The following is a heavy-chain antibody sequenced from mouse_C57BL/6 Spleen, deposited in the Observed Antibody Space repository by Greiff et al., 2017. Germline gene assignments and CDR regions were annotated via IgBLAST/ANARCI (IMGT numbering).Heavy chain of an antibody. CDR3: APNSYFDY. Sequence: QVQLQQSGPELVKPGASVKISCKASGYAFSSSWMNWVKQRPGKGLEWIGRIYPGDGDTKYNGKFKGKATLTADKSSSTAYMQLTSLTSEDSAVYFCAPNSYFDYWGQGTTLTVSS. V-gene: IGHV1-82*01. D-gene: IGHD4-1*01. CDR2: IYPGDGDT. CDR1: GYAFSSSW. J-gene: IGHJ2*01.